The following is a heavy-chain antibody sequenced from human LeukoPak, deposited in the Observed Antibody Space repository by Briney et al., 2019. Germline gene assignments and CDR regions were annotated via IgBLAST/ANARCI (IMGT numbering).Heavy chain of an antibody. J-gene: IGHJ6*02. D-gene: IGHD5-18*01. CDR2: ISYDGSNK. Sequence: GRSLRLSCAASGFTFSSYAMHWVRQAPGKGLEWVAVISYDGSNKYYADSVKGRFTISRDNSKNTLYLQMNSLRAEDTAVYYCARVGGGYPFYYYGMDVWGQGTTVTVSS. V-gene: IGHV3-30-3*01. CDR1: GFTFSSYA. CDR3: ARVGGGYPFYYYGMDV.